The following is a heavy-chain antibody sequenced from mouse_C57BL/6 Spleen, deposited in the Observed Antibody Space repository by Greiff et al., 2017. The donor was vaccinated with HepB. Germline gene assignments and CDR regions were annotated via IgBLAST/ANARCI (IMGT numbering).Heavy chain of an antibody. CDR3: ARGGGNYENWYFDV. CDR2: IDPSDSYT. Sequence: QVQLKQPGAELVKPGASVKLSCKASGYTFTSYWMQWVKQRPGQGLEWIGEIDPSDSYTNYNQKFKGKATLTVDTSSSTAYMQLSSLTSEDSAVYYCARGGGNYENWYFDVWGTGTTVTVSS. D-gene: IGHD2-1*01. J-gene: IGHJ1*03. CDR1: GYTFTSYW. V-gene: IGHV1-50*01.